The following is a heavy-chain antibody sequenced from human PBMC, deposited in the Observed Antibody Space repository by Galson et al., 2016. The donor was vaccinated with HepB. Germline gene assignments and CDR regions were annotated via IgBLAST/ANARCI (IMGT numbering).Heavy chain of an antibody. CDR3: ARLQQLPRKDNYYYYAMDV. D-gene: IGHD6-13*01. J-gene: IGHJ6*02. Sequence: SETLSLTCTVSGGSLSTYYWSWIRQPPGKGLEWIGYVYYSGNTNYNPSLKSPITISVDTSKNQFSLKPSSVTAADTAVYYCARLQQLPRKDNYYYYAMDVWGQGTTVTVSS. V-gene: IGHV4-59*01. CDR1: GGSLSTYY. CDR2: VYYSGNT.